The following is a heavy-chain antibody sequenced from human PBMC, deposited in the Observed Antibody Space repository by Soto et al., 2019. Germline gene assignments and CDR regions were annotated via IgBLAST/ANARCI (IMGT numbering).Heavy chain of an antibody. CDR1: GFTFNTYG. J-gene: IGHJ4*02. Sequence: EVQLVESGGSLVQPGGSLRLSCAASGFTFNTYGMHWVRQAPGKGLEWISYIQSYSFTITYADSVMGRFTISRDNAKSSLYLQMNSPRFEDTAVYYCARGLYVHNSGWFFDYWGQGTLVTVSS. CDR2: IQSYSFTI. V-gene: IGHV3-48*01. CDR3: ARGLYVHNSGWFFDY. D-gene: IGHD6-19*01.